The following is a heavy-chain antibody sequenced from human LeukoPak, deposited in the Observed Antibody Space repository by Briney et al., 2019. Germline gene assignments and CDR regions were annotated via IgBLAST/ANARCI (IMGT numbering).Heavy chain of an antibody. V-gene: IGHV3-7*01. CDR1: GFTFSSYW. D-gene: IGHD2-2*01. J-gene: IGHJ4*02. CDR2: IEQDGSEK. CDR3: TTDVVVPAAMDY. Sequence: GGSLRLSCAASGFTFSSYWMSWVRQAPGKGLEWVANIEQDGSEKYYVDSVKGRFTISRDNAKNSLYLQMNSLRAEDTAVYYCTTDVVVPAAMDYWGQGTLVTVSS.